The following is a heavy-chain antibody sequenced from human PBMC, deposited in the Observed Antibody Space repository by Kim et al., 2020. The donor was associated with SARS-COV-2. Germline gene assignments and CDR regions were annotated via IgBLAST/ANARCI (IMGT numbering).Heavy chain of an antibody. CDR2: ISWKGGSK. CDR1: GFTFDDYA. CDR3: AKDTTYYYDSSGYYYIHHYYGMDV. J-gene: IGHJ6*02. V-gene: IGHV3-9*01. D-gene: IGHD3-22*01. Sequence: GGSLRLSCADYGFTFDDYAMQWVRQAPGRDLEWAQGISWKGGSKGYGDSGKGGFTISRDNAQNSLYLQMKSLRAEDTALYYCAKDTTYYYDSSGYYYIHHYYGMDVWGQGTTVTVSS.